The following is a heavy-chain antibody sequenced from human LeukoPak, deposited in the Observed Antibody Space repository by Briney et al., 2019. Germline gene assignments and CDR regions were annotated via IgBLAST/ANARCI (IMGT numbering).Heavy chain of an antibody. D-gene: IGHD3-22*01. J-gene: IGHJ4*02. CDR2: IYTSGST. V-gene: IGHV4-4*07. CDR1: GGSISSYY. CDR3: ARVSGSGYYYVFDY. Sequence: SETLSLTCTVSGGSISSYYWSWIRQPAGKGLEWIGRIYTSGSTNYIPSLKSRVTMSVDTSKNQFSLKLSSVTAADTAVYYCARVSGSGYYYVFDYWGQGTLVTVSS.